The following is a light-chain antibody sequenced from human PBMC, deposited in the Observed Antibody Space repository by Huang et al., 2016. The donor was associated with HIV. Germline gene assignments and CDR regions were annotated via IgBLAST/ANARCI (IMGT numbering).Light chain of an antibody. CDR3: QQGYSTPT. Sequence: DIQMTQSLSSLSASVGDRVTITCRSSQSISRYLNWYQHKPGKAPELLIYASSSLQSGVPSRFSGSGSGTDFSLTISGLQPEDYATYYCQQGYSTPTFGQGTKVEMK. CDR1: QSISRY. V-gene: IGKV1-39*01. CDR2: ASS. J-gene: IGKJ1*01.